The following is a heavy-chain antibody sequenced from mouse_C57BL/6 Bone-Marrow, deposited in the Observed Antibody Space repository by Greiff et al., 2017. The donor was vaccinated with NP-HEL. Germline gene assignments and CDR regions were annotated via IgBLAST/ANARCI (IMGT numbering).Heavy chain of an antibody. CDR1: GYTFTDYY. CDR2: VNPYNGGT. V-gene: IGHV1-19*01. J-gene: IGHJ2*01. D-gene: IGHD1-1*01. CDR3: ARGYGSSPCYFDY. Sequence: VQLQQSGPVLVKPGASVKMSCKASGYTFTDYYMNWVKQSHGKSLEWIGVVNPYNGGTSYNQKFKGKATLTVDKSSSTAYMELNSLTSEDSAVYYCARGYGSSPCYFDYWGQGTTLTVPS.